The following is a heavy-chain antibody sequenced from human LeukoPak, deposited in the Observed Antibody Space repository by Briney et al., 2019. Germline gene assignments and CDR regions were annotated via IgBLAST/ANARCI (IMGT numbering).Heavy chain of an antibody. J-gene: IGHJ3*02. V-gene: IGHV1-69*05. CDR1: GGTFNSYA. CDR2: IIPIFGTA. D-gene: IGHD5-24*01. CDR3: ARPGGRRWLQLNAFDI. Sequence: SVKVSCKASGGTFNSYAISWVRQAPGQGLEWMGGIIPIFGTANYAQKFQGRVTITTDESTSTAYMELSSLRSEDTAVYYCARPGGRRWLQLNAFDIWGQGTMVTVSS.